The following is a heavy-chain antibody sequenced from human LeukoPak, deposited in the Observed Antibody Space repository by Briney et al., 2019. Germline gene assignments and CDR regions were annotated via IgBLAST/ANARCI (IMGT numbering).Heavy chain of an antibody. CDR3: AREETYYYDSSGYLDAFDI. V-gene: IGHV3-23*01. Sequence: PGGSLRLSCAASGFTFSSYAMSWVRQAPGKGLEWVSAISGSGGSTYYADSVKGRFTISRDNSKNTLYLQMNSLRAEDTAVYYCAREETYYYDSSGYLDAFDIWGQGTMVTVSS. D-gene: IGHD3-22*01. CDR2: ISGSGGST. J-gene: IGHJ3*02. CDR1: GFTFSSYA.